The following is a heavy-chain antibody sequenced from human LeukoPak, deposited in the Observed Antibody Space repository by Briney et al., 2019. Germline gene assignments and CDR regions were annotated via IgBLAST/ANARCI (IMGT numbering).Heavy chain of an antibody. J-gene: IGHJ6*03. V-gene: IGHV3-74*01. CDR2: ISTDGSTDGIST. CDR1: GFTFSTYW. Sequence: GGSLRLSCAVSGFTFSTYWMHWFRQAPGKGLVWVSRISTDGSTDGISTTYADSVKGRFTISRDNAENTLYLQMNSLRAEDTAVYYCARDPYSPPEAYYYYMDVWGKGTTVTVSS. CDR3: ARDPYSPPEAYYYYMDV. D-gene: IGHD6-13*01.